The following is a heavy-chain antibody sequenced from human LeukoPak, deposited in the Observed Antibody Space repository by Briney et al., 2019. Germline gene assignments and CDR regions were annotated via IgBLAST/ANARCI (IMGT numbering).Heavy chain of an antibody. Sequence: GESLRLSRAASGFTFSMPPMHWVRLAPGKGLEWVATISHEGKDTFYTDSVRGRFTISRDDAKNTLSLQMISLRLEDTALDFCARQGSSLSYYCTYMDVWGKGTTVTVSS. CDR1: GFTFSMPP. CDR3: ARQGSSLSYYCTYMDV. D-gene: IGHD6-6*01. V-gene: IGHV3-30*04. J-gene: IGHJ6*03. CDR2: ISHEGKDT.